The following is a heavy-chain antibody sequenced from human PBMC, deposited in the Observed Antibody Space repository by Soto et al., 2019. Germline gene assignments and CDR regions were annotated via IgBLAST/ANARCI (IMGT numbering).Heavy chain of an antibody. Sequence: GESLKISCKGSGYSFTSYWIGWVRQMPGKGLEWMGIIFPCDSDTRYIPSFQGQVTISADKSISTAYLQWSSLKASDTAIYYCARQGGYCSSTSCYGGDYWGQGTLVTVSS. V-gene: IGHV5-51*01. CDR2: IFPCDSDT. CDR3: ARQGGYCSSTSCYGGDY. CDR1: GYSFTSYW. J-gene: IGHJ4*02. D-gene: IGHD2-2*01.